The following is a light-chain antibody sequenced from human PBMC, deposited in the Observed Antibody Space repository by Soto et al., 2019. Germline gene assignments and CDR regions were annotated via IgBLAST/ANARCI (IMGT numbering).Light chain of an antibody. Sequence: QSALTQPASVSGSPGQSITISCTGTSSDVGNYNLVSWYQQHPDKAPKLMIHEGSKRPSGVSNRFSGSKSGNTASLTISGLQAEDEADCYCCSYAGSSTPYVFGTGTKLTVL. J-gene: IGLJ1*01. V-gene: IGLV2-23*01. CDR3: CSYAGSSTPYV. CDR2: EGS. CDR1: SSDVGNYNL.